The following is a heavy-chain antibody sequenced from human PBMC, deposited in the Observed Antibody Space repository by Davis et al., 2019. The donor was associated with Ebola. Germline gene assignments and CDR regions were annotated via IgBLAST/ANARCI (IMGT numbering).Heavy chain of an antibody. Sequence: GESLKISCAASGFTFSSYAMHWVRQAPGKGLEWVAVISYDGSNKYYADSVKGRFTISRDNSKNTLYLQMNSLRAEDTAVYYCAKDGILSIRGWFDPWGQGTLVTVSS. J-gene: IGHJ5*02. D-gene: IGHD2-15*01. CDR1: GFTFSSYA. V-gene: IGHV3-30-3*01. CDR3: AKDGILSIRGWFDP. CDR2: ISYDGSNK.